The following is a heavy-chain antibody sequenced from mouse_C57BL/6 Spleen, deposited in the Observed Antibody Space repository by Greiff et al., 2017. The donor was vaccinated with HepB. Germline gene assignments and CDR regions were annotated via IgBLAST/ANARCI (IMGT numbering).Heavy chain of an antibody. V-gene: IGHV8-12*01. CDR2: IYWDDDK. J-gene: IGHJ4*01. D-gene: IGHD1-1*01. Sequence: LQQSGPGILQSSQTLSLTCSFSGFSLSTSGMGVSWIRQPSGKGLEWLAHIYWDDDKRYNPSLKSRLTISKDTSRNQVFLKITSVDTAYTATYYSARNYYGTHYYAMDYWGQGTSVTVSS. CDR3: ARNYYGTHYYAMDY. CDR1: GFSLSTSGMG.